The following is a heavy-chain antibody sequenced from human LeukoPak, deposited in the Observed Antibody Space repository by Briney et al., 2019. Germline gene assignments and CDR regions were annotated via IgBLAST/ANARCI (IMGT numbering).Heavy chain of an antibody. CDR2: ISDDGNTN. CDR3: ARDRAGYDFWSWDY. CDR1: GFMFDSYS. J-gene: IGHJ4*02. Sequence: GGSLRLSCAGAGFMFDSYSIHWVRQAPGKGLEWVAVISDDGNTNSYADSVKGRFTISRDNSARTVYLQMNSPRAEDTAVYYCARDRAGYDFWSWDYWGQGTLVTVSS. V-gene: IGHV3-30*04. D-gene: IGHD3-3*01.